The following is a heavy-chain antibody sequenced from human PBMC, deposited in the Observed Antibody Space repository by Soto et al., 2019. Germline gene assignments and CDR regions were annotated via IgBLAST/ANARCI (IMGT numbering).Heavy chain of an antibody. V-gene: IGHV5-10-1*01. Sequence: RKISCKGSGYSFTSYWISWVRQMPGKGLEWMGRVDPSDSYTNYSPSFQGHVTISADKSISTAYLQWSSLKASDTAMYYCARHGEAVAGTGFDHWGQGTLVTVSS. CDR2: VDPSDSYT. CDR3: ARHGEAVAGTGFDH. CDR1: GYSFTSYW. D-gene: IGHD6-19*01. J-gene: IGHJ5*02.